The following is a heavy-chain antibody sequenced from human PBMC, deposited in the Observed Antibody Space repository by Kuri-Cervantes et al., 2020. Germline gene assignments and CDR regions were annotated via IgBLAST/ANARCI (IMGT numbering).Heavy chain of an antibody. V-gene: IGHV3-11*04. J-gene: IGHJ4*02. D-gene: IGHD4-17*01. CDR2: ISSSGSTK. CDR3: ARGDGDYFSFDY. CDR1: GFTFSDYY. Sequence: GGSLRLSCAASGFTFSDYYMSWIRQAPGKGLEWVSYISSSGSTKYYADSVKGRFTISRDNSKNTLYLQMNSLRAEDTAVYYCARGDGDYFSFDYWGQGTLVTVSS.